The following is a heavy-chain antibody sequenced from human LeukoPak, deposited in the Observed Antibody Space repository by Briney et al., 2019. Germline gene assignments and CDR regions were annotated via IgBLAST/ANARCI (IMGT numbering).Heavy chain of an antibody. CDR3: ARVSGGARRLRWFDP. J-gene: IGHJ5*02. CDR2: MNPNSGNT. CDR1: GYTFTSYD. V-gene: IGHV1-8*01. D-gene: IGHD3-10*01. Sequence: ASXXVSCKASGYTFTSYDINWVRQATGQGLEWMGWMNPNSGNTGYAQKFQGRVTMTRNTSISTAYMELSSLRSEDTAVYYCARVSGGARRLRWFDPWGQGTLVTVSS.